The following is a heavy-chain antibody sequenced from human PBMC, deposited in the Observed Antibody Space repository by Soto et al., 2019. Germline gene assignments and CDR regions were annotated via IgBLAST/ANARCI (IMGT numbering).Heavy chain of an antibody. Sequence: PGGSLRLSCAASGFTFSRYWMSWVRQAPGKGLEWVANIKQDGSGKYYVDSVKGRFTISRDNAKNSLYLQMNSLRAEDTAVYYCARDRVLRVLERLPYYGMDVRGPGPTVTVSS. J-gene: IGHJ6*02. CDR3: ARDRVLRVLERLPYYGMDV. CDR1: GFTFSRYW. CDR2: IKQDGSGK. D-gene: IGHD3-3*01. V-gene: IGHV3-7*01.